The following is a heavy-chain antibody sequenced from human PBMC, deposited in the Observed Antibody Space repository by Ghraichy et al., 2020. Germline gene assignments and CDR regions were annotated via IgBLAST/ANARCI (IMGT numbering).Heavy chain of an antibody. D-gene: IGHD6-19*01. J-gene: IGHJ4*02. CDR3: ARDRDDNGWYFYYDF. CDR2: INSNSGGT. V-gene: IGHV1-2*02. CDR1: AYTFIAYY. Sequence: ASVKVSCKVSAYTFIAYYIHWVRQAPGQGPEWMGWINSNSGGTNYAQKFQGRVTMTRDTSISTAYMELSRLRSDDTAVYYCARDRDDNGWYFYYDFWCQGTLVTVSS.